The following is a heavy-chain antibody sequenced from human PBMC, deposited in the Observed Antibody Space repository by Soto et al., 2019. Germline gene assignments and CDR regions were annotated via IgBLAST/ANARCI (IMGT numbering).Heavy chain of an antibody. V-gene: IGHV3-74*01. CDR2: IHSDGSST. CDR3: ARGDRGACDV. CDR1: GFTFSYYW. J-gene: IGHJ3*01. D-gene: IGHD1-26*01. Sequence: EVQLVESGGGLVQPGESLRLSCVASGFTFSYYWMHWVRQGPGKGLVWVSRIHSDGSSTTYADSVKGRFTISRDNAKTTLYPQMNSLRAEDTAVYYCARGDRGACDVWGQGTGVTVSS.